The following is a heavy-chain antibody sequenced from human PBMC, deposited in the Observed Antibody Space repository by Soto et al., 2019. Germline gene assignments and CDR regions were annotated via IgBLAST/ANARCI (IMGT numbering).Heavy chain of an antibody. J-gene: IGHJ6*02. CDR2: IWYDGSNK. Sequence: GGSLRLSCASCGFTFSSYGMHWVRHAPGKGLEWVAVIWYDGSNKYYADSVKGRFTISRDNSKNTLYLQMNRLRAEDTAVYYCDRDMDYYDSSGYSYDYGMDVWGQGTTVTVSS. V-gene: IGHV3-33*01. CDR3: DRDMDYYDSSGYSYDYGMDV. CDR1: GFTFSSYG. D-gene: IGHD3-22*01.